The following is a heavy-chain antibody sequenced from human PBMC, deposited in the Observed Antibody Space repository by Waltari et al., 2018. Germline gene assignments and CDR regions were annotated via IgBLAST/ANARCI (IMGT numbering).Heavy chain of an antibody. J-gene: IGHJ2*01. CDR2: IYYSGST. Sequence: QLQLQESGPGLVKPSETLSLTCTVSGGSISSSSYYWAWIRQPPGKGLEWSGSIYYSGSTYYNPSLKSRVTISVDTSKNQFSLKLSSVTAADTAVYYCARVQIMNRVFDLWGRGTLVTVSS. D-gene: IGHD3-16*01. V-gene: IGHV4-39*07. CDR3: ARVQIMNRVFDL. CDR1: GGSISSSSYY.